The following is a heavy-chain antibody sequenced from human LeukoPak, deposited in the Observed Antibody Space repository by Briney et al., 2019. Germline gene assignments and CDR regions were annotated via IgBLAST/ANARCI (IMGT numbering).Heavy chain of an antibody. CDR2: IYYSGST. D-gene: IGHD2-2*01. Sequence: PSETLSLTCTVSGGSISSSSYYWGWIRQPPGKGLEWIGSIYYSGSTYYNPSLKSRVTISVDTSKNQFSLKLSSVTAADTAVYYCATSPVVVPAAASYYYMDVWGKGTTVTVSS. CDR3: ATSPVVVPAAASYYYMDV. J-gene: IGHJ6*03. CDR1: GGSISSSSYY. V-gene: IGHV4-39*07.